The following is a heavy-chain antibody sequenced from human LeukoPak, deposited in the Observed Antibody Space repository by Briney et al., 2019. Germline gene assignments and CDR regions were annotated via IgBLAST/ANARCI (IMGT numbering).Heavy chain of an antibody. CDR1: GESFSGSD. CDR2: INQSGST. V-gene: IGHV4-34*01. J-gene: IGHJ3*02. D-gene: IGHD5-24*01. CDR3: AREMATIYAFDI. Sequence: SETLSLTCAVYGESFSGSDWTWIRQPPGKGLEWIGEINQSGSTNYNPSLKSRVTVSADTSKNQFSLKLTSVTAADTAVYYCAREMATIYAFDIWGQGTMVTVSS.